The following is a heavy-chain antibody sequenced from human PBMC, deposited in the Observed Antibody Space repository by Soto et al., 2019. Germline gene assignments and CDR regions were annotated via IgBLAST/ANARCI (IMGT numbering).Heavy chain of an antibody. CDR3: ATVGTGSYTWFDP. V-gene: IGHV3-74*01. D-gene: IGHD1-26*01. Sequence: EVQLVESGGGLVQPGGSLRLSCAASGFTFSSYWMHWVRQAPGKGLVWVSRINSDGTTTTYADPVKGRFTISRDNAKNTVYLQMNSLRAEDTAVYYCATVGTGSYTWFDPWGRGTLVTVSS. CDR2: INSDGTTT. J-gene: IGHJ5*02. CDR1: GFTFSSYW.